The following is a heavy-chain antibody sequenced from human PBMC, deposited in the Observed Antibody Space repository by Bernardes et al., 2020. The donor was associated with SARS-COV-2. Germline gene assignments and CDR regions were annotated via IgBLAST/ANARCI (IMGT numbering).Heavy chain of an antibody. V-gene: IGHV1-3*01. CDR3: ASQYTTIFGVVTQGYGMDV. J-gene: IGHJ6*02. Sequence: ASVKVSCKASGYTFTSYAMHWVRQAPGQRLEWMGWINAGNGNTKYSQKFQGRVTITRDTSASTAYMELSSLRSEDTAVYYCASQYTTIFGVVTQGYGMDVWGQGTTVTVSS. CDR1: GYTFTSYA. CDR2: INAGNGNT. D-gene: IGHD3-3*01.